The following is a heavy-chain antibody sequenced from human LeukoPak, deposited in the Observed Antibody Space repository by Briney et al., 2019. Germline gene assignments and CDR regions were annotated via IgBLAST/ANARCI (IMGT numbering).Heavy chain of an antibody. CDR1: GFTFNDSA. CDR2: IRNKPNNYAT. J-gene: IGHJ4*02. Sequence: GGSLRLSCAASGFTFNDSAIHWVRQASGKGLEWVGRIRNKPNNYATSYAGSVKGRFTISRDDSKNTAYLQMNSLNTEDTAVYYCVRYCTGGSCSFWGQGILVTVSS. CDR3: VRYCTGGSCSF. D-gene: IGHD2-15*01. V-gene: IGHV3-73*01.